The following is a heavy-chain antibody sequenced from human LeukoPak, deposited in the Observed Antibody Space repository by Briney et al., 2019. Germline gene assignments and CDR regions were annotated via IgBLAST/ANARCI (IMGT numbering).Heavy chain of an antibody. D-gene: IGHD4-23*01. J-gene: IGHJ2*01. Sequence: ASVKVSCKASGYTFIGYYIHWVRQAPGQGLEWMGWINPNTGDTNSAQNFQGRVTMTRDTSTSTVYMELSSLRSEDTAVYYCARDIRVVGNSAENWYFDLWGRGTLVTVSS. CDR3: ARDIRVVGNSAENWYFDL. CDR1: GYTFIGYY. CDR2: INPNTGDT. V-gene: IGHV1-2*02.